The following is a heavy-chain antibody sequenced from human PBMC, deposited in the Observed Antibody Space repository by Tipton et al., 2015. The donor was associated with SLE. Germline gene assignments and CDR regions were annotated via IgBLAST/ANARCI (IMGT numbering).Heavy chain of an antibody. CDR1: GFPLRSYA. CDR2: IYGGGSRT. CDR3: AKSRGDWASGRYYSVVHAYPMDV. Sequence: SLRLSCAASGFPLRSYAMTWVRRAPGKGLEWVAVIYGGGSRTVNADPVQGRFFISGDYASSTLYMEMNSLRVEDTAVYYCAKSRGDWASGRYYSVVHAYPMDVWGQGTTVTVSS. J-gene: IGHJ6*02. D-gene: IGHD3-10*01. V-gene: IGHV3-23*03.